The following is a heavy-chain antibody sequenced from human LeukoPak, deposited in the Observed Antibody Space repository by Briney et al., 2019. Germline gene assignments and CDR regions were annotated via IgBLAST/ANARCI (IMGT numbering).Heavy chain of an antibody. Sequence: PSETLSLTCAVYGGSFSGYYWSWIRQPPGKGLEWIGEINHSGSTNYNPSLKSRVTISVDTSKNQFSLKLSSVTAADTAVYYCARSPGYYYDSSGTYCFDYWGQGTLVTVSS. CDR1: GGSFSGYY. CDR3: ARSPGYYYDSSGTYCFDY. V-gene: IGHV4-34*01. J-gene: IGHJ4*02. CDR2: INHSGST. D-gene: IGHD3-22*01.